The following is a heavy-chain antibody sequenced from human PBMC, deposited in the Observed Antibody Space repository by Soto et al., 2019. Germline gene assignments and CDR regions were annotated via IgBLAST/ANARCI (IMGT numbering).Heavy chain of an antibody. CDR3: ARRCISNSCSMKWFDP. V-gene: IGHV4-4*02. J-gene: IGHJ5*02. Sequence: SETLPLTCAVSGGSISSSNWWSWVRQPPGKGLEWIGEIYHSGSTNYNPSLKSRVTISVDKSKNQFSLKLTSVTAADTAVYYCARRCISNSCSMKWFDPWGQGTLVTVSS. CDR2: IYHSGST. D-gene: IGHD2-2*01. CDR1: GGSISSSNW.